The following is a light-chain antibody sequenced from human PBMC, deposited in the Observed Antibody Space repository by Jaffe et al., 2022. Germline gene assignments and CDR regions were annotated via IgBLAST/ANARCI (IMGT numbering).Light chain of an antibody. CDR3: QQYNTYPLS. V-gene: IGKV1-5*03. CDR2: KAS. CDR1: QSISSW. Sequence: DIQMTQSPSTLSASVGDTVTITCRASQSISSWLAWYQQKPGKAPKLLIYKASNLESGVSSRFSGSGSGTEFTLTISSLQPDDFATYYCQQYNTYPLSFGGGTKVEIK. J-gene: IGKJ4*01.